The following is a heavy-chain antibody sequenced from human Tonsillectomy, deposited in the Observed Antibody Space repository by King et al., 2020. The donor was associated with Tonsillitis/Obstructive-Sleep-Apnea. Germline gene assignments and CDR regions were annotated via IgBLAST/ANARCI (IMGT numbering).Heavy chain of an antibody. CDR1: GGSISSSRYY. D-gene: IGHD3-9*01. CDR2: IYYNGDT. V-gene: IGHV4-39*01. Sequence: QLRESGPGLVKPSETLSLSCIVSGGSISSSRYYWGWIRQPPGKGLEWIGTIYYNGDTYYNPSLKSRVTVSIDTSENQFSLKLTSVTAADTAVYYWARHAPDMDNYYYYMDVWGKGTTVTVSS. CDR3: ARHAPDMDNYYYYMDV. J-gene: IGHJ6*03.